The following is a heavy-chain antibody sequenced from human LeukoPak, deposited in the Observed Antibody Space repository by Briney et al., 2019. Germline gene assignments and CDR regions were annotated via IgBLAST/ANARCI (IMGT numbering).Heavy chain of an antibody. CDR2: ISGSGGST. D-gene: IGHD6-19*01. CDR1: GFTFSSYA. Sequence: GGSLRLPCAASGFTFSSYAMSWVRQAPGKGLEWVSAISGSGGSTYYADSVKGRFTISRDNSKNTLYLQMNSLRAEDTAVYYCAKDSTGSGWRYFDYWGQGTLVTVSS. CDR3: AKDSTGSGWRYFDY. V-gene: IGHV3-23*01. J-gene: IGHJ4*02.